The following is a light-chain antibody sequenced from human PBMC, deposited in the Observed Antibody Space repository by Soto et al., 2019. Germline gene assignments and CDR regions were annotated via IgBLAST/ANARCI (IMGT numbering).Light chain of an antibody. J-gene: IGLJ1*01. CDR3: CSYAGSYTYV. CDR1: SSDVGGYNY. CDR2: DVS. V-gene: IGLV2-11*01. Sequence: QSALNQPRSVSGSPGQSVTISCTGTSSDVGGYNYVSWYQQHPDKAPRLMIYDVSKRPSGVPDRFSGSKSGNTASLTISGLQAEDEADYYCCSYAGSYTYVFGTGTKVTVL.